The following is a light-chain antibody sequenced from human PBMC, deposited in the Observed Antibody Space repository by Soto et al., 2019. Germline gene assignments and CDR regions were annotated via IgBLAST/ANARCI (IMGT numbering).Light chain of an antibody. V-gene: IGLV7-46*01. CDR1: TGAVTSNHH. J-gene: IGLJ2*01. Sequence: QAVVTQEPSLTVSPGGTVTLTCGSSTGAVTSNHHPYWFQQKAGQAPRTLIYDTSNKHSWTPDRFSGPLLRDKAALTLSGAQPEDEAQYYCLLSYNAARVFGGGTKLTVL. CDR3: LLSYNAARV. CDR2: DTS.